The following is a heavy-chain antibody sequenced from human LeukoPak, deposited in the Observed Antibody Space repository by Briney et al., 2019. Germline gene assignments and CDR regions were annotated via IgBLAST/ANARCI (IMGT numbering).Heavy chain of an antibody. D-gene: IGHD6-13*01. Sequence: ASVKVSCKASGYTFTSYGISWVRQAPGQGLEWMGWISAYNGNTNYAQKLQGRVTMTTDTSTSTAYMELRSLRSDDPAVYYCARGGSSWYGGGYYYYYYMDVWGKGTTVTVSS. J-gene: IGHJ6*03. CDR3: ARGGSSWYGGGYYYYYYMDV. CDR2: ISAYNGNT. CDR1: GYTFTSYG. V-gene: IGHV1-18*01.